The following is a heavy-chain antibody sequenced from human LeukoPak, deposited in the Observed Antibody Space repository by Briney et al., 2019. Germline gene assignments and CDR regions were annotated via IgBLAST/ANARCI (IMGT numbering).Heavy chain of an antibody. D-gene: IGHD7-27*01. CDR1: GASINNYY. J-gene: IGHJ4*02. Sequence: SETLSLTCTVSGASINNYYCTWIRQPAGKGLEWIGRIHTSGITNYNPSLKSRVTISLDKSKNQLSLNLSSVTAADTAVYYCARDPNSVTVTGDYYFDYWGRGTLVTVSS. CDR3: ARDPNSVTVTGDYYFDY. CDR2: IHTSGIT. V-gene: IGHV4-4*07.